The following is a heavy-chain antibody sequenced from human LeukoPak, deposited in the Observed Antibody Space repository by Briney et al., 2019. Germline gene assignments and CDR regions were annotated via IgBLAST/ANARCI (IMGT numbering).Heavy chain of an antibody. J-gene: IGHJ4*02. CDR1: GGSISSYY. V-gene: IGHV4-4*07. Sequence: SETLSLTCTVSGGSISSYYWSRIRQPAGKGLEWIGRLYSSGSTNYNPSLKSRVTMSVDTSKNQFSLKLRSVTAADTAVYYCARDSGYHVDCWGQGTLVTVSS. CDR2: LYSSGST. CDR3: ARDSGYHVDC. D-gene: IGHD6-13*01.